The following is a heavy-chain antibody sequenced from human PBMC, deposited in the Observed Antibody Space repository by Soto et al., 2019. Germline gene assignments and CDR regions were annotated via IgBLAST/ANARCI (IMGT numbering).Heavy chain of an antibody. CDR2: IGTLHDT. CDR1: GFTFSAYD. J-gene: IGHJ5*02. Sequence: EVQLVESGGGLVQPGGSLRLSCAASGFTFSAYDMHWVRQPTGKGLEWVSAIGTLHDTYYPDSVKGRFTISRENAKNSWYLQMNSRTTGDKAVYYCARHAVCWYGGGGWFDPWGQGTLVTVSS. D-gene: IGHD6-13*01. V-gene: IGHV3-13*01. CDR3: ARHAVCWYGGGGWFDP.